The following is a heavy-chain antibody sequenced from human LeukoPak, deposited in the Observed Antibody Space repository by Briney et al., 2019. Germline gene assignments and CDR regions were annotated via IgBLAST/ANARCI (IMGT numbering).Heavy chain of an antibody. V-gene: IGHV4-61*09. J-gene: IGHJ4*02. CDR3: ARDWDY. Sequence: PSETLSLTCTVSGDSISIGSYYWSWIRQPAGKGLGWIGHMNTTGSTKYNPSLKSRVTISVDRTNNQFSLKLSSVTAADTAVYYCARDWDYWGQGTLVAVSS. CDR2: MNTTGST. CDR1: GDSISIGSYY.